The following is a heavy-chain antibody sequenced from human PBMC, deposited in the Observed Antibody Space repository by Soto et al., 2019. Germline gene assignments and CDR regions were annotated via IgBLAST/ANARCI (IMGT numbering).Heavy chain of an antibody. CDR2: IYYDGTT. Sequence: QLQLHDSGPGLVKPSETLSLTCTVSGGSISTSTYHWAWMRPAPGKGLEWIGTIYYDGTTYYNPSLKTRVTISVDASQTQFSLKLGSVTAADSAVYFCARHGSAVRYYYGMDVWGRGTAVTVS. V-gene: IGHV4-39*01. CDR1: GGSISTSTYH. J-gene: IGHJ6*02. CDR3: ARHGSAVRYYYGMDV.